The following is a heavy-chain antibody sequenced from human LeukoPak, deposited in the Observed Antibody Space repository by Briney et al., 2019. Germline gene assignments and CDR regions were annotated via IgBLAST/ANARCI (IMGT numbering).Heavy chain of an antibody. Sequence: SETLSLTCAVSGGSISDNNWWTWVRPPPGKGLEWIGEIYHSGSTNYIPSLKSRVAISVDKSKNQFSLKLTSVTAADTAVYYCARRPWSDAFDVWGQGTMVTVSS. V-gene: IGHV4-4*02. CDR2: IYHSGST. D-gene: IGHD2-8*02. J-gene: IGHJ3*01. CDR1: GGSISDNNW. CDR3: ARRPWSDAFDV.